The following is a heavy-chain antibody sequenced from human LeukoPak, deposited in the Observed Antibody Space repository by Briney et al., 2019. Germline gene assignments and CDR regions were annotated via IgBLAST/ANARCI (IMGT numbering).Heavy chain of an antibody. CDR1: GGSISSSSYY. CDR3: ARDHSGSGSLIDY. Sequence: SETLSLTCTVSGGSISSSSYYWGWIRQPPGKGLEWIGSIYYSGSTYYNPSLKSRVTISVGTSKNQFSLKLSSVIAADTAVYYCARDHSGSGSLIDYWGQGTLVTVSS. CDR2: IYYSGST. J-gene: IGHJ4*02. D-gene: IGHD1-26*01. V-gene: IGHV4-39*07.